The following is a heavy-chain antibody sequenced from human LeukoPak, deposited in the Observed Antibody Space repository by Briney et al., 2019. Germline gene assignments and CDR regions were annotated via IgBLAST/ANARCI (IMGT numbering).Heavy chain of an antibody. J-gene: IGHJ4*02. D-gene: IGHD3-10*01. V-gene: IGHV1-58*01. CDR3: ARDVGLWFGELLSTLDY. CDR2: IVVGSGNT. CDR1: GFTFTSSA. Sequence: GTSVKVSCKASGFTFTSSAVQWVRQARGQRLEWIGWIVVGSGNTNYAQKFQERVTITRDMSTSTAYMELSSLRAEDTAVYYCARDVGLWFGELLSTLDYWGQGTLVTVSS.